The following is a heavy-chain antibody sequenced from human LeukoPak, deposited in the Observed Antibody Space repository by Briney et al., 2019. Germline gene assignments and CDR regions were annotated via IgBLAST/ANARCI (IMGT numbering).Heavy chain of an antibody. CDR1: GFTFKTYW. CDR3: AREEGGYFDS. D-gene: IGHD1-26*01. J-gene: IGHJ4*02. CDR2: MKQDGSDK. Sequence: GGSLRLSCAASGFTFKTYWMSWVRQPPGKGLEWVANMKQDGSDKYYVDSVKGRFTISRDNAKNSLFLQINSLRIDDTAVYYCAREEGGYFDSWGQGTLVTVSS. V-gene: IGHV3-7*01.